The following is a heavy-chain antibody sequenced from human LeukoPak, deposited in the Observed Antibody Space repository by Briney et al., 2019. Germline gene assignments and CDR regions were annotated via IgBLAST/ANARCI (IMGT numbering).Heavy chain of an antibody. V-gene: IGHV1-69*04. D-gene: IGHD5-24*01. CDR1: GGTFSSYA. CDR3: ARDRVEMATIGCGGY. CDR2: IIPILGIA. J-gene: IGHJ4*02. Sequence: PVKVSCKASGGTFSSYAISWVRQAPGQGLEWMGRIIPILGIANYAQKLQGRVTITADKSTSTAYMELSSLRSEDTAVYYCARDRVEMATIGCGGYWGQGTLVTVSS.